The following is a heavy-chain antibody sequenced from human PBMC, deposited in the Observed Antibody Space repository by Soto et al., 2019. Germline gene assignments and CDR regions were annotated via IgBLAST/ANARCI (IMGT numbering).Heavy chain of an antibody. CDR3: ARHNYGSGSTYFDY. CDR1: GCSISSYY. V-gene: IGHV4-59*08. J-gene: IGHJ4*02. D-gene: IGHD3-10*01. Sequence: SETLSLTCTFSGCSISSYYWSWIRQPPGKGLEWIGYIYYSGSTNYNPSLKSRVTISVDTSKNQFSLKLNSMTAADTAVYYCARHNYGSGSTYFDYWGQGTLVTV. CDR2: IYYSGST.